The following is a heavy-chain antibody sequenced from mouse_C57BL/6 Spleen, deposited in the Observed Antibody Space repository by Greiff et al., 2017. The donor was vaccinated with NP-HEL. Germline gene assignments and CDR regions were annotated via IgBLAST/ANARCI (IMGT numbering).Heavy chain of an antibody. CDR1: GFTFSSYA. D-gene: IGHD6-1*01. CDR3: ARGLASYYFDY. CDR2: ISDGGSYT. Sequence: EVKLVESGGGLVKPGGSLKLSCAASGFTFSSYAMSWVRQTPEKRLEWVATISDGGSYTYYPDNVKGRFTISRDNAKNNLYLQMSHLKSEDTAMYYCARGLASYYFDYWGQGTTLTVSS. V-gene: IGHV5-4*03. J-gene: IGHJ2*01.